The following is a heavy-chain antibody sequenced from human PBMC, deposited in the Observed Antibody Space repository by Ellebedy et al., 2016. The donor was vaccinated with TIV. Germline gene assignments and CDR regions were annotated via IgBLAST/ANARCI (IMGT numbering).Heavy chain of an antibody. V-gene: IGHV4-4*09. Sequence: ESLKISCAASGFTFSTYDMNWARQAPGKGLEWIGYIHSTWRTHYNPSLESRTTISMDTSKNQFSLELTSVTAADTAIYYCARDLRGPTNWFDSWGQGTLVIVS. CDR3: ARDLRGPTNWFDS. CDR1: GFTFSTYD. J-gene: IGHJ5*01. CDR2: IHSTWRT.